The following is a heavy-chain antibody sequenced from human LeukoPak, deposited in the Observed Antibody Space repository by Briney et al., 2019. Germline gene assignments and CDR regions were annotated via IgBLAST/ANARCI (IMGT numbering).Heavy chain of an antibody. Sequence: GRSLRLSCAASGFTFSSYSMNWVRQAPGKGLEWVSSISSSSYIYYADSVKGRFTISRDNAKNSLYLQMNGLRAEDTAVYYCARSRIEILGTYYFDYWGQGTLVTVSS. V-gene: IGHV3-21*01. D-gene: IGHD2-15*01. CDR1: GFTFSSYS. CDR2: ISSSSYI. J-gene: IGHJ4*02. CDR3: ARSRIEILGTYYFDY.